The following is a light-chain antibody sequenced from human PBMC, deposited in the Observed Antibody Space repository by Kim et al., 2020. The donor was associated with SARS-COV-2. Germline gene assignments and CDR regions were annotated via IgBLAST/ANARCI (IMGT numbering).Light chain of an antibody. J-gene: IGKJ2*01. Sequence: EIVLTQSPGTLSLSPGERATLSCRASQSVSSSYLAWYQQKPGQAPRLLIYGASSRATVIPDRFSGSGSGTDFTLTISRLEPEDFAVYYCQQYGTSPYTCGQGTKLEIK. CDR3: QQYGTSPYT. CDR2: GAS. CDR1: QSVSSSY. V-gene: IGKV3-20*01.